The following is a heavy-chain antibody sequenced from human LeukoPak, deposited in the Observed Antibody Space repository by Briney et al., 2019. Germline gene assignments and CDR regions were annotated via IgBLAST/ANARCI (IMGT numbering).Heavy chain of an antibody. Sequence: GEPLKISCKGSGYSFTSYWIGWVRQMPGKGLEWMGIIYPGDSDARYSPSFQGQVTLSADKSISTAYLQWSRLKASDTAMYYCARAPEYYDSSAIFDYWGQGTLVTVSS. J-gene: IGHJ4*02. D-gene: IGHD3-22*01. CDR3: ARAPEYYDSSAIFDY. CDR1: GYSFTSYW. CDR2: IYPGDSDA. V-gene: IGHV5-51*01.